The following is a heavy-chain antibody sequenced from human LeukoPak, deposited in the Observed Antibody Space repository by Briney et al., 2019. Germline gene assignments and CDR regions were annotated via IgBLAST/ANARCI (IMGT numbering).Heavy chain of an antibody. Sequence: GESLKISCKGSGYSFTNYWIGWVRQMPGKGLEWMGIIFPIDSDARYSPSFQGHVTISVDKSINTAYLQWSSLKASDTAMYYCANTRFKNLFDAFDIWGQGTMVTVSS. CDR3: ANTRFKNLFDAFDI. V-gene: IGHV5-51*01. D-gene: IGHD1-14*01. J-gene: IGHJ3*02. CDR2: IFPIDSDA. CDR1: GYSFTNYW.